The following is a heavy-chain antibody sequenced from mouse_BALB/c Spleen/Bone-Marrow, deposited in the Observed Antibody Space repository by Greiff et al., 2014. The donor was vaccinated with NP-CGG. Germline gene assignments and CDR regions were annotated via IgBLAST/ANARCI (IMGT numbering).Heavy chain of an antibody. Sequence: VQLQESGAELAKPGASVKMSCKASGYTFTSYWMHWVKQRPGQGLEWIGYINPSTGYTDYNQKFNDKATLTADKSSSTAYMQLSSLTSKDSAVYYCARGNPLYAMDYWGQGTSVTGSS. CDR2: INPSTGYT. J-gene: IGHJ4*01. CDR1: GYTFTSYW. D-gene: IGHD2-1*01. V-gene: IGHV1-7*01. CDR3: ARGNPLYAMDY.